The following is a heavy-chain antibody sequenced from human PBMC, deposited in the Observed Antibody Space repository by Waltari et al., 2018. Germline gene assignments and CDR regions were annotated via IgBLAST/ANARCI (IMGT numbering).Heavy chain of an antibody. CDR3: AREKGNWGFAY. CDR1: GFTFSSYG. V-gene: IGHV3-33*01. Sequence: QVQLVESGGGVVQPGRSLRLSCAASGFTFSSYGMHWVRQAPGKGLEWVAVIWYDGSNKYYADSVKGRFTISRDNSKNTLYLQMNSLRAEDTAVYYCAREKGNWGFAYWGQGTLVTVSS. D-gene: IGHD7-27*01. CDR2: IWYDGSNK. J-gene: IGHJ4*02.